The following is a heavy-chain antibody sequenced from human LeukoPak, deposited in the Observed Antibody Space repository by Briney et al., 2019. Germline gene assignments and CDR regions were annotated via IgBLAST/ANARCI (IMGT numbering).Heavy chain of an antibody. V-gene: IGHV3-9*01. J-gene: IGHJ3*02. CDR1: GFIFDDYA. CDR3: AKGNCSGGSCFDDAFDI. CDR2: ISWNSGSI. Sequence: GGSLRLSCAASGFIFDDYAMYWVRHAPGKGLEGGSGISWNSGSIVYADSVRGRFTISRDNAKHSLYLQMKSLRSEDTALYFCAKGNCSGGSCFDDAFDIWGQGTMVTVSS. D-gene: IGHD2-15*01.